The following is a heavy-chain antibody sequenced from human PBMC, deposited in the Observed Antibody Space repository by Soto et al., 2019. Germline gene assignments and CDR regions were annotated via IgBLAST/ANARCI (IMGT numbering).Heavy chain of an antibody. D-gene: IGHD2-21*02. CDR2: INPSGGST. Sequence: ASVKVSCKASGHTFTSYYMHWVRQAPGQGLEWMGIINPSGGSTSYAQKFQGRVTMTRDTSTSTVYMELSSLRSEDTAVYYCAREETYCGGDCRSRYYYYGMDVWGQGTTVTVSS. CDR3: AREETYCGGDCRSRYYYYGMDV. V-gene: IGHV1-46*01. J-gene: IGHJ6*02. CDR1: GHTFTSYY.